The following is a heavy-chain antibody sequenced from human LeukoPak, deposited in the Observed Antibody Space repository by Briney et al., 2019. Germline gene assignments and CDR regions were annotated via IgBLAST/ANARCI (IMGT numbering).Heavy chain of an antibody. CDR1: GFTFSSDA. CDR3: AKSKSTGLYDSTAYLFDY. V-gene: IGHV3-23*01. D-gene: IGHD3-22*01. Sequence: GGSLRLSCAASGFTFSSDAMSRGREAPGPGLGWVSAISGSGSSTYHAASVKGRFTISRDNSKNTLYLQMNSLRAEDTAVYYCAKSKSTGLYDSTAYLFDYWGQGTLVTVSS. CDR2: ISGSGSST. J-gene: IGHJ4*02.